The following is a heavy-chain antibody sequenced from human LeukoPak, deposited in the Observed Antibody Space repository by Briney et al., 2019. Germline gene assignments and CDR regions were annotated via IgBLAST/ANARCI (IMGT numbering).Heavy chain of an antibody. CDR2: LSFDETYK. CDR3: ARGKGCPFKY. CDR1: GFTFRRYA. J-gene: IGHJ4*02. V-gene: IGHV3-30*01. Sequence: GGSLRLSCAASGFTFRRYAMHWVRQAPGKGLEWVAALSFDETYKFYADSVKGRFIISRDNSNNTLSLEMNSLRTEDTAVYFCARGKGCPFKYWGQGTLVTVSS. D-gene: IGHD6-6*01.